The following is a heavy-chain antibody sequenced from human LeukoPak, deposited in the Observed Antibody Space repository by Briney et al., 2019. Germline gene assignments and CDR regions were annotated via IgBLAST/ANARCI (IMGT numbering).Heavy chain of an antibody. Sequence: AGGSLRLSCAASGFTFSSYSMNWVRQAPGKGLEWVSSISSSSSYIYYADSVKGRFTISRDNAKNSLYLQMNSLRAEDTAVYYCAKVGGDQLRFLEWLEVPRPFDYWGQGTLVTVSS. CDR3: AKVGGDQLRFLEWLEVPRPFDY. CDR1: GFTFSSYS. D-gene: IGHD3-3*01. CDR2: ISSSSSYI. J-gene: IGHJ4*02. V-gene: IGHV3-21*04.